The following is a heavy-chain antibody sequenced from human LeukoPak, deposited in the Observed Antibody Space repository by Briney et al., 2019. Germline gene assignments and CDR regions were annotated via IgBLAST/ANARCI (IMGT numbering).Heavy chain of an antibody. V-gene: IGHV1-2*02. CDR2: INPNSGGT. Sequence: ASVKVSCKASGYTFTGYYMHWVRQAPGQGLEWMGWINPNSGGTNYAQKFQGRVTMTRDTSISTAYMKLSRLRSDDTAVYYCAREFSDSSSLDYWGQGTLVTVSS. CDR3: AREFSDSSSLDY. CDR1: GYTFTGYY. J-gene: IGHJ4*02. D-gene: IGHD6-13*01.